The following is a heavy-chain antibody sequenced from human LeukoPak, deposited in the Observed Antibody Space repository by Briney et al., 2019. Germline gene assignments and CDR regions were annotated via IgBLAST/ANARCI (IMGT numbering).Heavy chain of an antibody. CDR1: GGSISSGSCY. CDR2: IYTSGST. D-gene: IGHD3-3*01. CDR3: ARDRNYDFWSGYTNWFDP. V-gene: IGHV4-61*02. Sequence: SQTLSLTCTVSGGSISSGSCYWSWIRQPAGKGLEWIGRIYTSGSTNYNPSLKSRVTISVDTSKNQFSLKLSSVTAADTAVYYCARDRNYDFWSGYTNWFDPWGQGTLVTVSS. J-gene: IGHJ5*02.